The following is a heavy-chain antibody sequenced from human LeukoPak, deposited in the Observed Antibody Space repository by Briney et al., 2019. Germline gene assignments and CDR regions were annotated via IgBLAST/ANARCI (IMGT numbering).Heavy chain of an antibody. D-gene: IGHD6-19*01. J-gene: IGHJ4*02. Sequence: GGSLRLSCAASGFTFSSYGMHWVRQAPGKGLEWVAVISYDGSNKYYADSVKGRFTISRDNSKNTLYLQMNSLRAEDTAVYYCAKGGGCSSGWFVDYWGQGTLVTVSS. V-gene: IGHV3-30*18. CDR3: AKGGGCSSGWFVDY. CDR2: ISYDGSNK. CDR1: GFTFSSYG.